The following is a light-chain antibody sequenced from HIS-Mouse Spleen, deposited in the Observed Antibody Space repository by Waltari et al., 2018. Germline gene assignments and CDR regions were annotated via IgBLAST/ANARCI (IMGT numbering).Light chain of an antibody. CDR3: QQYGSSFT. J-gene: IGKJ3*01. CDR2: GAS. CDR1: QSVSSSY. V-gene: IGKV3-20*01. Sequence: EIVLTQSPGTLSLSPGERATLSCRASQSVSSSYLAWYQQKPGQAPRPLIHGASSRATGIPDRFSGSGSGTDFTLTISRLEPEDFAVYYCQQYGSSFTFGPGTKVDIK.